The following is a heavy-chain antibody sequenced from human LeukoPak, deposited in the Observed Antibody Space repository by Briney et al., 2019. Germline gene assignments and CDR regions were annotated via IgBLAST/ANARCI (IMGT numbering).Heavy chain of an antibody. Sequence: GGSLRLSCAASGFTFSSYAMSWVRQAPGKGLEWVSAISGSGGSTYYADSVKGRFTISRDNSKNTLYLQVNSLRAEDTAVYYCAKAYTIAARPRVIDYWGQGTLVTVSS. J-gene: IGHJ4*02. CDR2: ISGSGGST. CDR3: AKAYTIAARPRVIDY. V-gene: IGHV3-23*01. CDR1: GFTFSSYA. D-gene: IGHD6-6*01.